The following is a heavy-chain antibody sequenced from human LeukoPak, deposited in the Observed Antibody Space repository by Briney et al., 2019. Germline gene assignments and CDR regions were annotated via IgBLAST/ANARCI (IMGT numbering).Heavy chain of an antibody. CDR1: GFSLSSNG. CDR3: AKDGGYYDIDY. V-gene: IGHV3-30*18. Sequence: GGSLRLSCVASGFSLSSNGMSWVRQAPGKGLEWVAVISYDGSNKYYADSVKGRFTISRDNSKNTLYLQMNSLSAEDTAVYYCAKDGGYYDIDYWGQGTLVTVSS. CDR2: ISYDGSNK. J-gene: IGHJ4*02. D-gene: IGHD3-22*01.